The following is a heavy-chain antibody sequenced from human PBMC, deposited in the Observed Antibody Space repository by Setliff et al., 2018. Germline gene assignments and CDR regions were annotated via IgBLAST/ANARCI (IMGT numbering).Heavy chain of an antibody. CDR2: IYYSGST. CDR3: ARGPASNPYYFDY. V-gene: IGHV4-39*07. J-gene: IGHJ4*02. Sequence: TLSLTCTVSGGSISSSSYYWGWIRQPPGKGLEWIGSIYYSGSTYYNPSLKSRVTISVDKSKNQFSLKLSSVTAADTAVYSCARGPASNPYYFDYWGQGTLVTVSS. D-gene: IGHD2-15*01. CDR1: GGSISSSSYY.